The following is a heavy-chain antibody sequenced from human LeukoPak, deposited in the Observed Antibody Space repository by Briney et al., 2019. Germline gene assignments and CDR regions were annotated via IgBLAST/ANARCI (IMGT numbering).Heavy chain of an antibody. CDR2: IGTAGDT. V-gene: IGHV3-13*01. Sequence: GGSLRLSCAASGFTFDDYAMHWVRQATGKGLEWVSAIGTAGDTYYPGSVKGRFTISRENAKNSLYLQMNSLRAGDTAVYYCARARRDTATPGAFDIWGQGTMVTVSS. CDR1: GFTFDDYA. CDR3: ARARRDTATPGAFDI. J-gene: IGHJ3*02. D-gene: IGHD5-18*01.